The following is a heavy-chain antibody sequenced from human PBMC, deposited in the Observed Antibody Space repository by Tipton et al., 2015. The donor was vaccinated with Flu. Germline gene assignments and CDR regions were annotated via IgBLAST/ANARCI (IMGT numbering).Heavy chain of an antibody. V-gene: IGHV5-51*01. Sequence: QSGAEVKKPGESLKISCKGSGSSFSSYWIAWVRQMPRKGLEWMGIIYPDDSDTKYSPSFQGHVTFSADKSVNTAYLQWSSLKASDTAIYFCVRQNCGGDCYPDYWGQGTLVTVSS. CDR3: VRQNCGGDCYPDY. J-gene: IGHJ4*02. CDR1: GSSFSSYW. D-gene: IGHD2-21*02. CDR2: IYPDDSDT.